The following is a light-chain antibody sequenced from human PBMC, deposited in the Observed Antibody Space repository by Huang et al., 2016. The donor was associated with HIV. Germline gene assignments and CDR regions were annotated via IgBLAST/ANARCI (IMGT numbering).Light chain of an antibody. CDR1: QGISKS. CDR2: AAS. J-gene: IGKJ1*01. V-gene: IGKV1-NL1*01. Sequence: DIQMTQSPSSLSASVGDRVTIICRASQGISKSLAWYQQKPGKAPKLLRYAASRLESGVPSRCSGSGSGTHYTLTISTLQPEDLANYYCQQYQSVPWTFGQGTKVAI. CDR3: QQYQSVPWT.